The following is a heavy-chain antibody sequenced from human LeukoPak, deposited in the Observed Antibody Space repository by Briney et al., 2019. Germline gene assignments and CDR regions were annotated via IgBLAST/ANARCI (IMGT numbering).Heavy chain of an antibody. CDR3: ARDRRRYSSSPGSLDY. V-gene: IGHV1-18*01. D-gene: IGHD6-6*01. CDR2: ISAYNGNT. CDR1: GYTFTSYG. J-gene: IGHJ4*02. Sequence: ASVKVSCKASGYTFTSYGISWVRQAPGQGLEWMGWISAYNGNTNYAQKLQGRVTMTTDTSTSTAYMELRSLRSDDTAVYYCARDRRRYSSSPGSLDYWGQGTLVIVSS.